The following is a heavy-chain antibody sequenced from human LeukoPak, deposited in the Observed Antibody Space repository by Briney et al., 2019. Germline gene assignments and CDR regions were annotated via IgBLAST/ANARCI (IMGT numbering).Heavy chain of an antibody. J-gene: IGHJ6*02. Sequence: GGSLRLSCVASGFTFSTYDMHWVHQAPGKGLEWVGDIWSDGSKKYSADLVKGRFTISRDNSKNTLYLQMDSLSAEDTAGYYCARRVVQTDYSAMGVWGQGTTVTVSS. CDR3: ARRVVQTDYSAMGV. CDR1: GFTFSTYD. D-gene: IGHD2-2*01. CDR2: IWSDGSKK. V-gene: IGHV3-33*01.